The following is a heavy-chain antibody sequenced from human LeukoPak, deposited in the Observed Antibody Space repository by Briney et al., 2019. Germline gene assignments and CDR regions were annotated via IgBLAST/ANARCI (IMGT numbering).Heavy chain of an antibody. CDR1: GGTFSSYA. J-gene: IGHJ4*02. D-gene: IGHD5-18*01. CDR3: ARGTDTAMVTPFDY. CDR2: IIPIFGTA. Sequence: SVKVSCKASGGTFSSYAISWVRQAPGQGLEWMGRIIPIFGTANYAQKFQGRVTITTDESTSTAYMELSSLRSEDTAVYYCARGTDTAMVTPFDYWGQGTLVTVSS. V-gene: IGHV1-69*05.